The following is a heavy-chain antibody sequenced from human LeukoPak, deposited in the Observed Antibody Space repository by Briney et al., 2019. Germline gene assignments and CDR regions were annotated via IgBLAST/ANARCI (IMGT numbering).Heavy chain of an antibody. J-gene: IGHJ4*02. CDR2: IIVSSGRT. Sequence: ASVKVSCKASGFTFSNSAMQWVRQARGQGLEWMGLIIVSSGRTHYAQNLQERITITSDMSTNTAYMELSSLRSDDTAVYYCAAELYSGTYARCCSFAFWGQGTQVTVSS. D-gene: IGHD1-26*01. CDR1: GFTFSNSA. CDR3: AAELYSGTYARCCSFAF. V-gene: IGHV1-58*02.